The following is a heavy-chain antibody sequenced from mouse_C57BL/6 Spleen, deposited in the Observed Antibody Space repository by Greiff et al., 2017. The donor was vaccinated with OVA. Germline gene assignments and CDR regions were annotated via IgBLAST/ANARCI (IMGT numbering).Heavy chain of an antibody. D-gene: IGHD3-2*02. CDR2: INYDGSST. CDR1: GFTFSDYY. CDR3: AREAAQARGWFAY. J-gene: IGHJ3*01. V-gene: IGHV5-16*01. Sequence: EVKLVESEGGLVQPGSSMKLSCTASGFTFSDYYMAWVRQVPEKGLEWVANINYDGSSTYYLDSLKSRFIISRDNAKNILYLQMSSLKSEDTATYYCAREAAQARGWFAYWGQGTLVTVSA.